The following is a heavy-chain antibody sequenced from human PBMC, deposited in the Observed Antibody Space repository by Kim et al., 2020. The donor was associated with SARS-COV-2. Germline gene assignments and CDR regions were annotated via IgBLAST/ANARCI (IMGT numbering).Heavy chain of an antibody. CDR3: ARGLAIFGVVPYWYFDL. CDR1: GGSFSGYY. V-gene: IGHV4-34*01. D-gene: IGHD3-3*01. CDR2: INHSGST. J-gene: IGHJ2*01. Sequence: SETLSLTCAVYGGSFSGYYWSWIRQPPGKGLEWIGEINHSGSTNYNPSLKSRVTISVDTSKNQFSLKLSSVTAADTAVYYCARGLAIFGVVPYWYFDLWGRGTLVTVSS.